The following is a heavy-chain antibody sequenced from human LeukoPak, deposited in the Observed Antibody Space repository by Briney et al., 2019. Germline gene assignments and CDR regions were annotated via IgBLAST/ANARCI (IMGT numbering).Heavy chain of an antibody. D-gene: IGHD3-10*01. J-gene: IGHJ3*02. Sequence: SETLSLTCSVSGDSITGYYWGRIRQPPGKGLEWIGNIYYTGNTYYNSFPKSRVTISLDTSKNQFSLKVISMTAADTAAYYCTKSDGYGLIRICGRGTMVTVSS. CDR1: GDSITGYY. CDR2: IYYTGNT. CDR3: TKSDGYGLIRI. V-gene: IGHV4-39*07.